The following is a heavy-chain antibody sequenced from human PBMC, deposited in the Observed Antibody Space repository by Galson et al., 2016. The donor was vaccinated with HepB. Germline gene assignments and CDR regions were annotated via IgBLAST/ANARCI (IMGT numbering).Heavy chain of an antibody. J-gene: IGHJ6*02. V-gene: IGHV6-1*01. D-gene: IGHD1-26*01. CDR3: ARGVGRRIEVGGPSYYYYGLDV. Sequence: CAISGDSVSGDSATWNWIRQSPSRGLEWLGRTYYRSKWYVDYAESMKSRIMINPDTSKNQISLQTNSVTPEDSAVYYCARGVGRRIEVGGPSYYYYGLDVWGQGTTVTVSS. CDR2: TYYRSKWYV. CDR1: GDSVSGDSAT.